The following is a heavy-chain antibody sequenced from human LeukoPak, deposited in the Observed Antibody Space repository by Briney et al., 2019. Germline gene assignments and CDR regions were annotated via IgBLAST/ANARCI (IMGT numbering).Heavy chain of an antibody. CDR2: IRYDGSNK. CDR1: GFTFSSYG. J-gene: IGHJ4*02. Sequence: QPGGSLRLSCAASGFTFSSYGMHWVRQAPGKGLEWVAFIRYDGSNKYYADSVKGRFTISRDNSKNTLYLQMNSLRAEDTAVYYCAKEVVAVAGALASDDYWGQGTLVTVSS. CDR3: AKEVVAVAGALASDDY. V-gene: IGHV3-30*02. D-gene: IGHD6-19*01.